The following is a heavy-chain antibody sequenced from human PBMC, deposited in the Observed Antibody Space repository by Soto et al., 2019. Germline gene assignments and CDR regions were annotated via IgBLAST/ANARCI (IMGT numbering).Heavy chain of an antibody. CDR1: GGTFSSYA. V-gene: IGHV1-69*13. D-gene: IGHD3-3*01. CDR3: ARGGAGLRFLEWLPQGGFDP. CDR2: IIPIFGTA. J-gene: IGHJ5*02. Sequence: SVKVSCKASGGTFSSYAISWVRQAPGQGLEWMGWIIPIFGTANYAQKFQGRVTITADESTSTAYMELSSLRSEDTAVYYCARGGAGLRFLEWLPQGGFDPWGQGTLVTVSS.